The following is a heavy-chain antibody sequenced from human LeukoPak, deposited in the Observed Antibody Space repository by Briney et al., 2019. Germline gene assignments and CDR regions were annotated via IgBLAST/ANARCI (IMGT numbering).Heavy chain of an antibody. CDR3: AKSMTPVTLDAFHV. CDR1: GYTFSNYG. Sequence: GASVKVSCKTSGYTFSNYGISWVRQAPGQGLEWLGWITFFNGDTKYAQKVQDRVSMTSDRSTNTAFLELRNLRSGDTAVYYCAKSMTPVTLDAFHVWGQGTLVTVSS. V-gene: IGHV1-18*04. CDR2: ITFFNGDT. D-gene: IGHD4-17*01. J-gene: IGHJ3*01.